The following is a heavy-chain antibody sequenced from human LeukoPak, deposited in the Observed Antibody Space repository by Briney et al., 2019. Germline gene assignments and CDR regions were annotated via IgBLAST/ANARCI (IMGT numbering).Heavy chain of an antibody. CDR3: ARDRAYSFDI. D-gene: IGHD2-21*01. V-gene: IGHV3-48*01. Sequence: PGGSLRLSCVASEFSFSSYSMNWVRQAPGKGLEWIPYIGTSTTTIHYGDSVKGRYTISRDNAKNSLYLQMNNLRVEDTAVYYCARDRAYSFDIWGQGTTITVSS. CDR2: IGTSTTTI. J-gene: IGHJ3*02. CDR1: EFSFSSYS.